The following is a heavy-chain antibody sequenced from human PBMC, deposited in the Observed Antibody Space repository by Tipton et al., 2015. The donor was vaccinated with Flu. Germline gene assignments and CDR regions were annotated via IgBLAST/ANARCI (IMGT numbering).Heavy chain of an antibody. CDR1: GGSISSSSYY. Sequence: TLSLTCTVSGGSISSSSYYWGWIRQPPGKGLEWIGSIYYSGSTYYNPSLKSRVTISVDTSKNQFSLKLSSMTTADTAVYYCASVASSAPYYHYYGMDVWGQGTTVTVSS. D-gene: IGHD1-26*01. J-gene: IGHJ6*02. V-gene: IGHV4-39*07. CDR2: IYYSGST. CDR3: ASVASSAPYYHYYGMDV.